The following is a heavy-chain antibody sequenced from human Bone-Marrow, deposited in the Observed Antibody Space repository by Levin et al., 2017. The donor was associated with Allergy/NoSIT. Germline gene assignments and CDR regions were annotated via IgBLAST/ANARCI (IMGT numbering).Heavy chain of an antibody. CDR1: GFDLRSSW. V-gene: IGHV3-74*01. Sequence: ASVKVSCTASGFDLRSSWMHWVRQGPGKGLLWVARINSAGSRPIYADSVKGRFTISRDNAKNSLYLQMNSLRAEDTAIYYCARDVQGSYKYYNDFWGQGTLVTVSS. J-gene: IGHJ4*02. D-gene: IGHD3-10*01. CDR2: INSAGSRP. CDR3: ARDVQGSYKYYNDF.